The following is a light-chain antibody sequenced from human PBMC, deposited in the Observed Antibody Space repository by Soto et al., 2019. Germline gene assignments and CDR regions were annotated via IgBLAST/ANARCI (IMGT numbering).Light chain of an antibody. V-gene: IGKV1-39*01. CDR3: QESYSPLWGT. J-gene: IGKJ1*01. Sequence: DIQMTQSPSSLSASVGDRVTITCQTSQSINTYLNWYQQKPGKAPKLLIYGASSLQSGVPLRFSGSGSGTDFTLIISSLEPEDFATYYCQESYSPLWGTCGQGTKVDIK. CDR2: GAS. CDR1: QSINTY.